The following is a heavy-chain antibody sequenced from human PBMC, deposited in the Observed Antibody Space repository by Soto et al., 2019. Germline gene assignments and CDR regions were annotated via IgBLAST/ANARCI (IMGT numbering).Heavy chain of an antibody. CDR3: ARLPNKSPQN. CDR1: GFTFSSYW. Sequence: EVQLVESGGGLVQPGGSLRLSCVASGFTFSSYWMHWVRQAPGKGLVWVSSISNDGSSIYADPVKGRITISRDNAKNTLYLQMNSLRGEDTAVYYCARLPNKSPQNWGQGTLVIVSP. CDR2: ISNDGSS. J-gene: IGHJ1*01. V-gene: IGHV3-74*01.